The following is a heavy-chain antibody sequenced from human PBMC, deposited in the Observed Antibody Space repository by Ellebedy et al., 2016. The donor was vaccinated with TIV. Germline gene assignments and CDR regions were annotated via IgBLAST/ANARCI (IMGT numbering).Heavy chain of an antibody. D-gene: IGHD3-22*01. CDR2: ISAYNGNT. CDR1: GYTFTSYG. Sequence: ASVKVSCXASGYTFTSYGISWVRQAPGQGLEWMGWISAYNGNTNYAQKLQGRVTMTTDTSTSTAYMELRSLRSDDTAVYYCAKGGRYYDSSGYYAFDIWGQGTMVTVSS. V-gene: IGHV1-18*01. CDR3: AKGGRYYDSSGYYAFDI. J-gene: IGHJ3*02.